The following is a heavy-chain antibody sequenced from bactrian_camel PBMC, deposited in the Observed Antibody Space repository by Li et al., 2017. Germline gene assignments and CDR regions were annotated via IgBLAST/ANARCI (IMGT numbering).Heavy chain of an antibody. CDR1: GYTNSRKC. CDR3: ARGINEYFLSLTESDYSD. V-gene: IGHV3S26*01. J-gene: IGHJ4*01. CDR2: IDSGGAT. Sequence: HVQLVESGGDSVQAGGSLTLSCSGYTNSRKCMGWFRQVAGNERQGVSVIDSGGATSYADSVKGRFTISRDDSKNTLYLQMNNLEPADTAMYYCARGINEYFLSLTESDYSDWGQGTQVTVS. D-gene: IGHD4*01.